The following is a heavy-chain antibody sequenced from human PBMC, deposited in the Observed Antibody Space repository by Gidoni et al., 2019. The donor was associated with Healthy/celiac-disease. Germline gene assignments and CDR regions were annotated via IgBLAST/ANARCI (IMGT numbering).Heavy chain of an antibody. V-gene: IGHV4-38-2*02. J-gene: IGHJ4*02. Sequence: QVQLQESGPGLVKPSETLSLTCAVSGYSISSGYYWGWIRQPPGKGLEWIGSIYHSGSTYYNPSLKSRVTISVDTSKNQFSLKLSSVTAADTAVYYCARDNYDILTGYSVTYFDYWGQGTLVTVSS. CDR1: GYSISSGYY. D-gene: IGHD3-9*01. CDR3: ARDNYDILTGYSVTYFDY. CDR2: IYHSGST.